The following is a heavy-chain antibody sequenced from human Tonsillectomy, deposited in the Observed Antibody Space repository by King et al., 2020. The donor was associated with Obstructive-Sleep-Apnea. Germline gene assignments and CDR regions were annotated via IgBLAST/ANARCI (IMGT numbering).Heavy chain of an antibody. D-gene: IGHD2-15*01. V-gene: IGHV1-18*01. CDR1: GYTFTSHG. J-gene: IGHJ5*02. CDR2: ISTYNDYP. Sequence: QLVQSGAEVKKPGASVKVSCKASGYTFTSHGISWVRQAPGQGLEWIGWISTYNDYPTSAQRLQGRVTMTTDTSTSTAYMELRSLRSDDTANYYCARPREAYGSGGSCPFDPWGQGTLVTVSS. CDR3: ARPREAYGSGGSCPFDP.